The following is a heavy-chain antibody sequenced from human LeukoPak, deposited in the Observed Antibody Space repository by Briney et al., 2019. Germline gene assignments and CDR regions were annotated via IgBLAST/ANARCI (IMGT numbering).Heavy chain of an antibody. CDR2: INHSGST. CDR3: ARGLWFGEFGY. J-gene: IGHJ4*02. CDR1: GGSFSGYY. D-gene: IGHD3-10*01. V-gene: IGHV4-34*01. Sequence: SETLSLTCAVYGGSFSGYYWSWICQPPGKGLEWIGEINHSGSTNYNPSLKSRVTISVDTSKNQFSLKLSSVTAADTAVYYCARGLWFGEFGYWGQGTLVTVSS.